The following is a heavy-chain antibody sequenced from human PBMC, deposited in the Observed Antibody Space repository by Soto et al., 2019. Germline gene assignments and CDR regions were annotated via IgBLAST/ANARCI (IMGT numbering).Heavy chain of an antibody. CDR2: INGGDGIT. Sequence: QVHLVQSGAELKAPGASVRISCAASGYSFTSYAIHWLRQAPGQRLEWMGWINGGDGITDSPQKFQSRVTITRDTSARIAAVELRSLSPEDTAVYYCATAISATTFDHWGQGTLVTVSS. CDR1: GYSFTSYA. CDR3: ATAISATTFDH. V-gene: IGHV1-3*01. J-gene: IGHJ4*02.